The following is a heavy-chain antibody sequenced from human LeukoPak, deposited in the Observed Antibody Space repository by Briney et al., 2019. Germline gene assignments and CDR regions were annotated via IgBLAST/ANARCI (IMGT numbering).Heavy chain of an antibody. V-gene: IGHV4-4*02. CDR2: IHSSGSP. CDR3: ARVPEILWTPDY. CDR1: LDSTTSNF. D-gene: IGHD2-21*01. Sequence: SETLSLTCTVSLDSTTSNFWSWVRQPPGKGLEWIGEIHSSGSPNYNPSLQSRVTISIDRSRNQIALELSSVTAADTAVYYCARVPEILWTPDYWGQGTLVTVSS. J-gene: IGHJ4*02.